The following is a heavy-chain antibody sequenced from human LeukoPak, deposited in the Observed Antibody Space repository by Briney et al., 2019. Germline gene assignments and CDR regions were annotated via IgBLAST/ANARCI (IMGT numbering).Heavy chain of an antibody. J-gene: IGHJ4*02. CDR2: ISGSGSST. V-gene: IGHV3-23*01. D-gene: IGHD6-19*01. Sequence: PGGSLRLSCAASGFTFSSYAMTWVRQAPGKGLEWVSTISGSGSSTYYADSVKGRFTISRDNSKNTLYLQMNNLRAEDTAVYYCAKDTGSRAVAGTRFDYWGQGTLVTVSS. CDR1: GFTFSSYA. CDR3: AKDTGSRAVAGTRFDY.